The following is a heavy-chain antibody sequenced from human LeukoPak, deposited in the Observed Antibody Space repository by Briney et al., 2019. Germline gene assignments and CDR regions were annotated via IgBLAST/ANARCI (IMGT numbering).Heavy chain of an antibody. Sequence: GASVKVSCKASGYTFTSYGISWVRQAPGQGLEWMGWISAYNGNTNYAQKLQGRVTMTTDTSTSTAYMELRSLRSDDTAVYYCAREGQIAVAGRLRDRKMYYFDYWGQGTLVTVSS. CDR2: ISAYNGNT. CDR1: GYTFTSYG. V-gene: IGHV1-18*01. J-gene: IGHJ4*02. D-gene: IGHD6-19*01. CDR3: AREGQIAVAGRLRDRKMYYFDY.